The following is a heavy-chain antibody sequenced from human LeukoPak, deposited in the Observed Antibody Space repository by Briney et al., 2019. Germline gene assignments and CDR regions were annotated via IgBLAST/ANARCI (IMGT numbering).Heavy chain of an antibody. V-gene: IGHV3-33*06. Sequence: GGSLRLSCAASGFAFNDFAMYWVRQAPGKGLDWVAVIWRDGSHKYYAHSIKGRFTISRDNSKNTLYLQMSSLRAEDTAVYYCAKSSIMFAAGRLGSIDFWGQGTLVTVSS. D-gene: IGHD1-26*01. CDR2: IWRDGSHK. J-gene: IGHJ4*02. CDR3: AKSSIMFAAGRLGSIDF. CDR1: GFAFNDFA.